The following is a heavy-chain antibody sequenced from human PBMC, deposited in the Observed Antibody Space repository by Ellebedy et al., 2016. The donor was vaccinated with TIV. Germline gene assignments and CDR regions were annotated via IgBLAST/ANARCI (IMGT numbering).Heavy chain of an antibody. CDR2: IDDDGSRT. CDR3: VRDRPHNWFDP. J-gene: IGHJ5*02. V-gene: IGHV3-74*01. Sequence: GESLKISCAASGFGFSSHWMHWVRQVPGRGLVWVSGIDDDGSRTQYAESVRGRFTVSRDNAKNMVYLQMNSLRVEDTAVYYCVRDRPHNWFDPWGHGTQVTV. CDR1: GFGFSSHW.